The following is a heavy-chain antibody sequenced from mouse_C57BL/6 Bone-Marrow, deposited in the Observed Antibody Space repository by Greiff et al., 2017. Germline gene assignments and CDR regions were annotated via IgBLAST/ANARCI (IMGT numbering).Heavy chain of an antibody. D-gene: IGHD1-1*01. CDR2: ISDGGSYT. CDR1: GFTFSSYA. V-gene: IGHV5-4*01. J-gene: IGHJ2*01. Sequence: EVQVVESGGGLVKPGGSLKFSCAASGFTFSSYAMSWVRQTPEKRLEWVATISDGGSYTYYPDNVKGRFTISRDNAKDNLYLQMSHLKSEDTAMYYCARDGNYGSSYGFDYWGQGTTRTVSS. CDR3: ARDGNYGSSYGFDY.